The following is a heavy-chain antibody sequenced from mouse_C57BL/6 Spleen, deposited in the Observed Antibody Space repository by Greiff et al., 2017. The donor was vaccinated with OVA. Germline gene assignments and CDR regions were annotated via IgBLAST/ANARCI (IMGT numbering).Heavy chain of an antibody. V-gene: IGHV5-17*01. Sequence: EVQLQQSGGGLVKPGGSLKLSCAASGFTFSDYGMHWVRQAPEKGLEWVAYISSGSSTIYYADTVKGRFTICRDNAKNTLFLQMTSLRSEDTAMYYCAGEYCGSSYAFDYWGQGTTLTVSS. CDR1: GFTFSDYG. J-gene: IGHJ2*01. CDR2: ISSGSSTI. CDR3: AGEYCGSSYAFDY. D-gene: IGHD1-1*01.